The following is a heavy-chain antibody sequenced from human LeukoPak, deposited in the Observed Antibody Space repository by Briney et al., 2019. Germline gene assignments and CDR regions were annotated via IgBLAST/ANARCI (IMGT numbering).Heavy chain of an antibody. CDR1: GFTFSHYW. J-gene: IGHJ4*02. V-gene: IGHV3-7*05. CDR2: IKPDGSEK. Sequence: PGGSLRLSCAAPGFTFSHYWMSWVRQAPGKGLEWVANIKPDGSEKYYLDSVRGRFTISRDNAKNSLYLQMNSLRAEDTAVYYCVRVNYYFDYWGQGTLVTVSS. CDR3: VRVNYYFDY. D-gene: IGHD1-7*01.